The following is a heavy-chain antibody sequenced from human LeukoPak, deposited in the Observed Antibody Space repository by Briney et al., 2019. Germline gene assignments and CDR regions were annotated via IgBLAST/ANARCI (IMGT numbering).Heavy chain of an antibody. V-gene: IGHV4-34*01. CDR2: TNHSGST. Sequence: EWNGETNHSGSTNYNPSLKSRVTISVDTSKNQFSLKLSSVTAADTAVYYCARGPVGDVVVPAAIFLDYWCQET. D-gene: IGHD2-2*01. CDR3: ARGPVGDVVVPAAIFLDY. J-gene: IGHJ4*02.